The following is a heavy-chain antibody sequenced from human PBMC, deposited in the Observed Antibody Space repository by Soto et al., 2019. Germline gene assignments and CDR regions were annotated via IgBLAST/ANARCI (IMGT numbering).Heavy chain of an antibody. CDR2: IYKSATT. Sequence: SETLSLTCSVSGDSISNLDYFWAWIRQPPGQALEYIGYIYKSATTYYNPSFESRVAISVDTSKSQFSLNVTSVTAADTAVYFCARGRYCLTGRCFPNWFDSWGQGAPVTVSS. V-gene: IGHV4-30-4*01. CDR3: ARGRYCLTGRCFPNWFDS. CDR1: GDSISNLDYF. J-gene: IGHJ5*01. D-gene: IGHD7-27*01.